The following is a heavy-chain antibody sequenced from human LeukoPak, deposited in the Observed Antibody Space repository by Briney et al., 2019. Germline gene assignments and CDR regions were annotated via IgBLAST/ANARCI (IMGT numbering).Heavy chain of an antibody. D-gene: IGHD2-2*01. J-gene: IGHJ4*02. CDR1: GFTFSSYS. CDR2: ISSSSSYI. Sequence: PGGSLRLSCAASGFTFSSYSMNWVRQAPGKGLEWVSSISSSSSYIYYADSVKGRFTISRDNAKNSLYLQMNSLRAEDTAVYYCARGYCSSTSCPGIDYWGQGTLVTVS. V-gene: IGHV3-21*01. CDR3: ARGYCSSTSCPGIDY.